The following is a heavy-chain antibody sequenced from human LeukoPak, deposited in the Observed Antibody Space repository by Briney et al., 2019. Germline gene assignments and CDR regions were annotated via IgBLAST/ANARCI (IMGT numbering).Heavy chain of an antibody. CDR3: TRDLHYDILTGYFPYYFDY. Sequence: GGSLRLSCTASGFTFGDYAMSWVRQAPGKGLEWVGFIRSKAYGGTTEYAASVKGRFTISRDDSKSIAYLQMNSLKTEDTAVYYCTRDLHYDILTGYFPYYFDYWGQGTLVTVSS. CDR1: GFTFGDYA. V-gene: IGHV3-49*04. J-gene: IGHJ4*02. D-gene: IGHD3-9*01. CDR2: IRSKAYGGTT.